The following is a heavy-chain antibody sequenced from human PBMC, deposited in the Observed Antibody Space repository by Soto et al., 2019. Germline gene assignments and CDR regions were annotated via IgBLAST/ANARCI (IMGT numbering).Heavy chain of an antibody. CDR2: IIPIFGTA. Sequence: QVQLVQSGAEVKKPGSSVKVSCKASGGTFSSYAISWVRQAPGQGLEWMGGIIPIFGTANNAQKFQGRVTISADDSTSPAYMELSSLRSEDTAVYYCAGGMEQLGPYGMDVWGQGTTVTVSS. V-gene: IGHV1-69*01. D-gene: IGHD6-6*01. CDR1: GGTFSSYA. J-gene: IGHJ6*02. CDR3: AGGMEQLGPYGMDV.